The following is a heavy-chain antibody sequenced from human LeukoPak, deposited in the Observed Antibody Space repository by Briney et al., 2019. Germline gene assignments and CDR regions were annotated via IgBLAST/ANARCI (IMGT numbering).Heavy chain of an antibody. CDR1: GFTFSKYT. Sequence: QPGGSLRLSCAVSGFTFSKYTMHWVRQAPGKGLEWVSAISGSGGSTYYADSVKGRFTISRDNSKNTLYLQMNSLRAEDTAVYYCAKASGSGSSDAFDIWGQGTMVTVSS. J-gene: IGHJ3*02. V-gene: IGHV3-23*01. D-gene: IGHD3-10*01. CDR3: AKASGSGSSDAFDI. CDR2: ISGSGGST.